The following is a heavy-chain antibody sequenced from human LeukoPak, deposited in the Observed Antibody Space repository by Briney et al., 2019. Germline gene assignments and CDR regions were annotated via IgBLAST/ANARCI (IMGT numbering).Heavy chain of an antibody. D-gene: IGHD3-10*01. J-gene: IGHJ4*02. V-gene: IGHV1-69*04. CDR2: IIPILGIA. Sequence: ASVKASCKASGGTFSSYAISWVRQAPGQGLEWMGRIIPILGIATYAQKFQGRVTITADKSASTAYMELSSLRYEGTAVYYCARCYGSGSPPRQYFDYWGQGTLVTVSS. CDR3: ARCYGSGSPPRQYFDY. CDR1: GGTFSSYA.